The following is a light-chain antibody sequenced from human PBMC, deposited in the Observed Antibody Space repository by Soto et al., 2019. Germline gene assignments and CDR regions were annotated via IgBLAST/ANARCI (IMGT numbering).Light chain of an antibody. CDR2: AAS. J-gene: IGKJ1*01. Sequence: AIRMTQSPSSFSASTGDRVTITCRASQGISSYLAWYQQKPGKAPKLLIYAASTLQSGVPSRFSGSGSGTDCTLTISCLQSEDFATYYCQQYYSYKWTFGQGTKVEIK. CDR1: QGISSY. CDR3: QQYYSYKWT. V-gene: IGKV1-8*01.